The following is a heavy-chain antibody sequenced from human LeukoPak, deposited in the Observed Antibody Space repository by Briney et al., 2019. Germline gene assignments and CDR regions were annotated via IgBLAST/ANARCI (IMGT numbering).Heavy chain of an antibody. CDR2: ISGSGGST. CDR3: ARDSWAPGAFDI. D-gene: IGHD3-16*01. V-gene: IGHV3-23*01. Sequence: GGSLRLSCAASGLIFSNYYLNWVRQAPGKGLEWVSVISGSGGSTYYADSVKGRFTISRDNSKNTLYLQMNSLRAEDTAVYYCARDSWAPGAFDIWGQGTMVTVSS. J-gene: IGHJ3*02. CDR1: GLIFSNYY.